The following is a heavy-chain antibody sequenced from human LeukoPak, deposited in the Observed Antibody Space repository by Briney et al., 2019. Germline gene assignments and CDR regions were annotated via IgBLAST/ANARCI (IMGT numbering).Heavy chain of an antibody. CDR3: AREELCSSTSCASGPMDA. D-gene: IGHD2-2*01. CDR2: IYYSGST. Sequence: SQTLSLTCTVSGGSISSGGYYWSWIRQHPGKGLEWIGYIYYSGSTYYNPSLKSRVTISVDTSKNQFSLKLSSVTAADTAVYYCAREELCSSTSCASGPMDAWGQGTTVTVSS. J-gene: IGHJ6*02. CDR1: GGSISSGGYY. V-gene: IGHV4-31*03.